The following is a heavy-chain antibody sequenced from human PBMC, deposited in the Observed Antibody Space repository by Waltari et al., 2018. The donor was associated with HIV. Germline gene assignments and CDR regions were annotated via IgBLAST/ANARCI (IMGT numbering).Heavy chain of an antibody. J-gene: IGHJ3*01. CDR2: IRGGGET. CDR1: GFLFTDFA. V-gene: IGHV3-23*01. D-gene: IGHD3-10*01. CDR3: VKDSGRAADVFDL. Sequence: QLLESGGGLVEPGGSLRLSWDASGFLFTDFAMVWVRPAPGKGLGWVSAIRGGGETFYADSVKGRFTISRDNSKNTLYLQMNSLRADDAAVYYCVKDSGRAADVFDLWGQGTMVTVSS.